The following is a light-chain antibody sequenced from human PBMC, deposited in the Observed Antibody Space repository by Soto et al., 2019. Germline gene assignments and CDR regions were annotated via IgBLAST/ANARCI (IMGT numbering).Light chain of an antibody. CDR2: ATS. CDR3: QNYKSAPLT. J-gene: IGKJ4*01. V-gene: IGKV1-27*01. CDR1: QDISNS. Sequence: DIQMTQSPSSLSASVGDRVTITCRASQDISNSLAWYQQKPGKVTKVLIYATSILQSGVPARFSGSGSGTDFTLPISSLQPEDVATYYCQNYKSAPLTFGGGTKVEI.